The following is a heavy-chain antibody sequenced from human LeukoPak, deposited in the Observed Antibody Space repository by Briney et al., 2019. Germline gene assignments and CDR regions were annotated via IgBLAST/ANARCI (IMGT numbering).Heavy chain of an antibody. Sequence: ASVKVSCKASGYTFTDYYMHWVRQAPGQGLEWMGWINAKSGDTKYAQKFQARVTMTRDTSITTTYLEVSRLSSDDTAVYYCARQNTGQLDYWGQGTLVTVSS. CDR2: INAKSGDT. V-gene: IGHV1-2*02. D-gene: IGHD2-8*02. CDR3: ARQNTGQLDY. J-gene: IGHJ4*02. CDR1: GYTFTDYY.